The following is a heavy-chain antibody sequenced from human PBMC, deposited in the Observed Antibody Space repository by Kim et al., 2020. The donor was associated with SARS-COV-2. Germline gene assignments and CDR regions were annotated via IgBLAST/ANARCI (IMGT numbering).Heavy chain of an antibody. CDR1: GIPFSNAW. J-gene: IGHJ4*02. CDR2: IKSKSDGGTA. D-gene: IGHD2-2*01. Sequence: GGSLRLSCAVSGIPFSNAWFNWVRQAPGKGLEWVGRIKSKSDGGTADLAAPVKGRFAISRDHSKNTLYLLMNSLRTDDSAVYYCTTVSMRWGQGTLVTVS. CDR3: TTVSMR. V-gene: IGHV3-15*01.